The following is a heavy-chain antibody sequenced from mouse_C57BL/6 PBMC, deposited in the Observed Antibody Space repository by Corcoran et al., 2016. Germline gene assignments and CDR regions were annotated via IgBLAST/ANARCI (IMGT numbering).Heavy chain of an antibody. CDR2: INTYSGVP. CDR3: ARSGGYGSSYYFDY. V-gene: IGHV9-3*01. D-gene: IGHD1-1*01. Sequence: QIQLVQSGPELKKPGETVKISCKASGYTFTTYGMSWVKQAPGKGLKWMGWINTYSGVPTYADDFKGRFAFSLETSASTAYLQINNLKNEDTATYFCARSGGYGSSYYFDYWVQGTTLTVSS. J-gene: IGHJ2*01. CDR1: GYTFTTYG.